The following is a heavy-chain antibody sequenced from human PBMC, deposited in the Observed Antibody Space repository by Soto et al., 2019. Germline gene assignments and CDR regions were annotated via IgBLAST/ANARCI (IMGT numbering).Heavy chain of an antibody. CDR3: ARDLGYGDYGTDF. Sequence: QVQLVQSGAEVKKPGASVKVSCQASGYSFSNNGISWVRQAPGQGFEWMGWINGDNGNTNYAQKFQGRVTMTTDTSTSTGDMELRSLRSDDTAVYYCARDLGYGDYGTDFWGQGTLVTVSS. CDR1: GYSFSNNG. D-gene: IGHD4-17*01. V-gene: IGHV1-18*04. J-gene: IGHJ4*02. CDR2: INGDNGNT.